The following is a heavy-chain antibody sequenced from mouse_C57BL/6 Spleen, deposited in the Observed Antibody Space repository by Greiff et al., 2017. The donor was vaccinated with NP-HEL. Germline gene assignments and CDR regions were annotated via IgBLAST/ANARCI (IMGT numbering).Heavy chain of an antibody. CDR2: IYPGSGNT. V-gene: IGHV1-81*01. J-gene: IGHJ1*03. CDR3: ARLLDYDGSSSYWYFDV. CDR1: GYTFTSYG. D-gene: IGHD1-1*01. Sequence: VQLQQSGAELVRPGASVKLSCKASGYTFTSYGISWVKQRTGQGLEWIGEIYPGSGNTYYNEKFKGKATLTADKSSSTAYMELRSLTSEDSAVYFGARLLDYDGSSSYWYFDVWGTGTTVTVAS.